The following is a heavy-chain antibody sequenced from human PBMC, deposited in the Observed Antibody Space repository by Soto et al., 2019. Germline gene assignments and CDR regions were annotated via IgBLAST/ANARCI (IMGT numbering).Heavy chain of an antibody. CDR3: AREPIPLNTIFGVPAGY. CDR2: IWYDGSNK. D-gene: IGHD3-3*01. Sequence: TGGSLRLSCAASGFTFSSYGMHWVRQAPGKGLEWVAVIWYDGSNKYYADSVKGRFTISRDNSKNTLYLQMNSLRAEDTAVYYCAREPIPLNTIFGVPAGYWGQGTLVTVSS. CDR1: GFTFSSYG. V-gene: IGHV3-33*01. J-gene: IGHJ4*02.